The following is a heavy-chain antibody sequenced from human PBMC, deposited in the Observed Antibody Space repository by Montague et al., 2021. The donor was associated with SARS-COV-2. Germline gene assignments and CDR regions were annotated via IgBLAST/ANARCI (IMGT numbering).Heavy chain of an antibody. V-gene: IGHV4-39*01. CDR1: GGSISSSSYY. Sequence: SETLSLTCTVSGGSISSSSYYWGWIRQPPGKGLEWIGSIYYSGSTYYNPSLKSRVTISVDTSKNQFSLKLSSVTAADTAVYYCARGEEEMATIADEYFDYWGQGTLVTVSS. CDR3: ARGEEEMATIADEYFDY. D-gene: IGHD5-24*01. J-gene: IGHJ4*02. CDR2: IYYSGST.